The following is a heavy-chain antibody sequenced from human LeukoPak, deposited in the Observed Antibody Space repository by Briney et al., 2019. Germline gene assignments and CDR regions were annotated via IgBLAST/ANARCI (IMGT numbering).Heavy chain of an antibody. CDR1: GFTFSSYW. V-gene: IGHV3-74*01. CDR2: INSDGSST. Sequence: GGSLRLSCAASGFTFSSYWMHWVRQAPGKGPVWVSRINSDGSSTSYADSVKGRFTISRDNAKNTLYLQMNSLRAEDTAVYYCAKTYSSSWYPLGYWGQGTLVTVSS. D-gene: IGHD6-13*01. CDR3: AKTYSSSWYPLGY. J-gene: IGHJ4*02.